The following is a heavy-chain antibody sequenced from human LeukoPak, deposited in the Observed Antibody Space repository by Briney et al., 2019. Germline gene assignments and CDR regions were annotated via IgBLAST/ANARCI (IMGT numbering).Heavy chain of an antibody. CDR3: ARLVIGIRGVYGAGYYYYMDV. CDR1: GGSFSGYY. V-gene: IGHV4-34*01. CDR2: INHSGST. D-gene: IGHD3-10*01. J-gene: IGHJ6*03. Sequence: PSETLSLTCAVYGGSFSGYYWSWIRQPPGKGLEWIGEINHSGSTNYNPSLKSRVTISVDTSKNQFPLKLSSVTAADTAVYYCARLVIGIRGVYGAGYYYYMDVWGKGTTVTISS.